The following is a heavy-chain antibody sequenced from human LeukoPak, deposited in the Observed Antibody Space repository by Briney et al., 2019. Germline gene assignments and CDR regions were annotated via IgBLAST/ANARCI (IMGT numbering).Heavy chain of an antibody. Sequence: GGSLRLSCAASGFTFSSYAMHWVRQAPGKGLEWVTFIRNDGSNKYYADSVKDRFTISRDNSKNTLYLQMNSLRAEDTAVYYCAKLLSYYDSSGYLDYWGQGTLVTVSS. CDR2: IRNDGSNK. CDR1: GFTFSSYA. CDR3: AKLLSYYDSSGYLDY. D-gene: IGHD3-22*01. V-gene: IGHV3-30*02. J-gene: IGHJ4*02.